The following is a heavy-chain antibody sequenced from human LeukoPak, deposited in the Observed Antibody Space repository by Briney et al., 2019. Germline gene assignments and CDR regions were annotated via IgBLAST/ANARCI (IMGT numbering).Heavy chain of an antibody. CDR3: ARGGRGSAAVVAPRSFDI. CDR2: ISYDGSNK. Sequence: RAGGSLRLSCAASGFTFSSYAMHWVRQAPGKGLEWVAVISYDGSNKYYADSVKGRFTISRDNSMNTLYLQMNSLRAEDSALYYCARGGRGSAAVVAPRSFDIWGQGTMVTVSS. D-gene: IGHD3-22*01. V-gene: IGHV3-30*14. CDR1: GFTFSSYA. J-gene: IGHJ3*02.